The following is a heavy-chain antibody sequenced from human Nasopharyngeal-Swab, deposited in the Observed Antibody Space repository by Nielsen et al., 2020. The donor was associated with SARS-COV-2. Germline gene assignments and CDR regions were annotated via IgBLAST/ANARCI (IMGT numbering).Heavy chain of an antibody. CDR3: ARGQAYYYGSGSRYYYYYYMDV. D-gene: IGHD3-10*01. J-gene: IGHJ6*03. Sequence: WIRQPPGKGLEWIGYIYYSGSTNYNPSLKSRVTISVDTPKNQFSLKLSSVTAADTAVYYCARGQAYYYGSGSRYYYYYYMDVWGKGTTVTVSS. CDR2: IYYSGST. V-gene: IGHV4-59*12.